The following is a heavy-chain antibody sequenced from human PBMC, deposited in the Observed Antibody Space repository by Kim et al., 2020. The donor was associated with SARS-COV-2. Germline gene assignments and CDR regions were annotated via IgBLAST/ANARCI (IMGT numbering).Heavy chain of an antibody. Sequence: GGSLRLSCAASGFTFSNAWMSWVRQAPGKGLEWVGRIKSKTDGGTTDYAAPVKGRFTISRDDSKNTLYLQMNSLKTEDTAVYYCTTDGESGSYYLAYYYYGMDVWGQGTTVTVSS. V-gene: IGHV3-15*01. D-gene: IGHD1-26*01. CDR3: TTDGESGSYYLAYYYYGMDV. CDR2: IKSKTDGGTT. J-gene: IGHJ6*02. CDR1: GFTFSNAW.